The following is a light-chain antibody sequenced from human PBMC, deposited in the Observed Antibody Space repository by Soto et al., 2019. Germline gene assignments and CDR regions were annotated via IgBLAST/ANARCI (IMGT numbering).Light chain of an antibody. CDR1: SSDVGGYRY. Sequence: QSVLTQPASVSGSPGQSITISCTGSSSDVGGYRYVSWYQHHPGKAPKLMIYEVTYRPSGVSNRFSGSKSGNTASLTISGLQAEDEADYYCSSYTSSSTLNVIFGGGTKVTVL. CDR2: EVT. J-gene: IGLJ2*01. V-gene: IGLV2-14*01. CDR3: SSYTSSSTLNVI.